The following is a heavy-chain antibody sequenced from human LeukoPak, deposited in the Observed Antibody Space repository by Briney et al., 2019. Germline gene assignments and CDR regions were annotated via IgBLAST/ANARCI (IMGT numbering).Heavy chain of an antibody. CDR2: ISHGGNT. J-gene: IGHJ4*02. Sequence: SETLSLTCVVSGYSINNYYYWNWIRQSPGKGPEWIGSISHGGNTYYNPSVKSRISISLDTSNNQFTLRLTSVTVADTAVYYCATCADYVAEGFDYWGQGSLVTVSS. D-gene: IGHD3-16*01. V-gene: IGHV4-38-2*01. CDR1: GYSINNYYY. CDR3: ATCADYVAEGFDY.